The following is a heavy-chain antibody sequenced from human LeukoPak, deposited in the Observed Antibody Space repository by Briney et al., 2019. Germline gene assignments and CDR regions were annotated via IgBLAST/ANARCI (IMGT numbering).Heavy chain of an antibody. D-gene: IGHD3-16*01. CDR1: GFTFSSYS. Sequence: GGSLRLSCAASGFTFSSYSMNWVRQAPGKGLEWVSSISSSSSYIYYADSVKGRFTISRDNAKNSLYLQMNSLRAEDTAVYYCARDMRSLYYFDYWGQGILVTVSS. J-gene: IGHJ4*02. CDR2: ISSSSSYI. V-gene: IGHV3-21*01. CDR3: ARDMRSLYYFDY.